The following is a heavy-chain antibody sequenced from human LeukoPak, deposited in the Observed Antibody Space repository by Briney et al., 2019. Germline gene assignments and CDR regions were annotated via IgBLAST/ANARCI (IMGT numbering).Heavy chain of an antibody. CDR1: GFTFSSYS. Sequence: GGSLRLSCAASGFTFSSYSMNWVRQAPGKGLEWVSSISSSSSYIYYADSVKGRFTISRDNAKNSLYLQMNSLRAEDTAVYYCARGLYYYGSGSLFRSFDYWGQGTLVTVSS. CDR3: ARGLYYYGSGSLFRSFDY. CDR2: ISSSSSYI. J-gene: IGHJ4*02. D-gene: IGHD3-10*01. V-gene: IGHV3-21*01.